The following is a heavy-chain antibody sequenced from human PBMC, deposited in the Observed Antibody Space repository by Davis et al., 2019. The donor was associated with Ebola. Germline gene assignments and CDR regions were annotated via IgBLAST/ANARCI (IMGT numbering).Heavy chain of an antibody. V-gene: IGHV4-39*01. CDR2: IYYSGST. J-gene: IGHJ6*02. CDR3: ARHRHGTFGGYGMDV. D-gene: IGHD3-16*01. CDR1: GGSISSSSYY. Sequence: PSETLSLTCTVSGGSISSSSYYWGWIRQPPGKGLEWIGSIYYSGSTYYNPSLKSRVTISVDTSKNQFSLKLSSVTAADTAVYYCARHRHGTFGGYGMDVWGQGTTVTVSS.